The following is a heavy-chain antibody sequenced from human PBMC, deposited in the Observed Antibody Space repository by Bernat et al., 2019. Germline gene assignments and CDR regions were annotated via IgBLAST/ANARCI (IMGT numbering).Heavy chain of an antibody. CDR2: ISSNGGST. D-gene: IGHD6-13*01. CDR3: VKDSGIAAAYFDY. V-gene: IGHV3-64D*06. J-gene: IGHJ4*02. Sequence: EVQLVESGGGLVQPGGSLRLSCSASGFTFSSYAMHWVRQAPGKGLEYVSAISSNGGSTYYADSVKGRFTISRDNAKNTLYLHMSSLRAEDTAVYYCVKDSGIAAAYFDYWGQGTLVTVSS. CDR1: GFTFSSYA.